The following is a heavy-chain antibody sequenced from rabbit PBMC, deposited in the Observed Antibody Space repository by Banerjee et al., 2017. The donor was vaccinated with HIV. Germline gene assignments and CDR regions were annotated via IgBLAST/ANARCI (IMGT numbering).Heavy chain of an antibody. D-gene: IGHD4-1*01. CDR2: IYTGSGST. J-gene: IGHJ4*01. CDR3: AGDPWSGWNL. V-gene: IGHV1S45*01. CDR1: GFFFSSNYW. Sequence: QEQLEESGGGLVKPEGSLTLTCTASGFFFSSNYWLCWVRQAPGKGLEWIASIYTGSGSTYYASWAKGRFTISKTSSTTVTLQMTSLTAADTATYFCAGDPWSGWNLWGPGTLVTVS.